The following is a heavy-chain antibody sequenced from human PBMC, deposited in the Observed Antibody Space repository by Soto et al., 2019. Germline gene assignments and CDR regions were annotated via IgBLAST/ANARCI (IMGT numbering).Heavy chain of an antibody. CDR2: VSYDGTSK. Sequence: LRLSCAASGFSFSVFAMQWVRQSPDKGLEWVAVVSYDGTSKKYADSVNGRFTISRVNSKNALYLEMNSVRPDDTGVYYCARETDRVYYDNGGYIGRLDLWGQGVLVTVSS. D-gene: IGHD3-16*01. CDR1: GFSFSVFA. V-gene: IGHV3-30*01. CDR3: ARETDRVYYDNGGYIGRLDL. J-gene: IGHJ5*02.